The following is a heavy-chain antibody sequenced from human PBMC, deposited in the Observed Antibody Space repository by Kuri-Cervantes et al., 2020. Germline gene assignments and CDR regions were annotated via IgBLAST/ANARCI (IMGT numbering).Heavy chain of an antibody. CDR1: GYSFTRYD. J-gene: IGHJ4*02. D-gene: IGHD6-19*01. Sequence: ASVKVSCKASGYSFTRYDINWVRQATGQGLEWMGGMNPNSGNTDYAQKFQGRVTMTRDTSISTAYMEVSRLRSDDTAVYYCASPLIAVAGSGFDYWGQGTLVTVSS. V-gene: IGHV1-8*01. CDR3: ASPLIAVAGSGFDY. CDR2: MNPNSGNT.